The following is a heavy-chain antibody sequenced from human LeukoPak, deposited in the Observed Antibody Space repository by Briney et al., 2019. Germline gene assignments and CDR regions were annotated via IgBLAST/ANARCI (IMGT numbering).Heavy chain of an antibody. CDR2: IRGNGDRT. V-gene: IGHV3-23*01. D-gene: IGHD3-10*01. J-gene: IGHJ6*04. Sequence: GGSLRLSCAASGFTFTNYGMSWVRQAPGKGLEWVASIRGNGDRTFYSDSVKGRFTISRDNSKNTLYLQMNSLRAEDTAVYYCANLWFGEGDVWGKGTTVTISS. CDR1: GFTFTNYG. CDR3: ANLWFGEGDV.